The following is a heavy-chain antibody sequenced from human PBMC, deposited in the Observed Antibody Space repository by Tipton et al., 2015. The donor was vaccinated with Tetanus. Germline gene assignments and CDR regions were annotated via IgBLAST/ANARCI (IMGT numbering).Heavy chain of an antibody. V-gene: IGHV4-61*09. CDR3: GRLYCGGDCYSPYYNGVDV. CDR2: VYPTGSA. CDR1: GGSVSSGSDY. J-gene: IGHJ6*02. Sequence: TLSLTCIVSGGSVSSGSDYWMWIRQPPGKGLEWIGHVYPTGSAYYNPDLESRVTLSVDKSKNQFSRNMRSVTAADTAMYYCGRLYCGGDCYSPYYNGVDVWGQGTTVIVSS. D-gene: IGHD2-21*02.